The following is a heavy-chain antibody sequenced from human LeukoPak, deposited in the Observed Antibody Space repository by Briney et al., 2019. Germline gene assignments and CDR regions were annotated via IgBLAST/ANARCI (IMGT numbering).Heavy chain of an antibody. Sequence: PGGSLRLSCAASGFTFSNAWMSWVRQAPGKGLEWVGRIKSKTDGGTTDYAAPVKGRFTISRDDSKNTLYLQMNSLKTEDTAVYYCTTDALGYCSSTSCSSYYYYYYMDVWGKGTTVTVSS. CDR2: IKSKTDGGTT. CDR3: TTDALGYCSSTSCSSYYYYYYMDV. J-gene: IGHJ6*03. D-gene: IGHD2-2*01. CDR1: GFTFSNAW. V-gene: IGHV3-15*01.